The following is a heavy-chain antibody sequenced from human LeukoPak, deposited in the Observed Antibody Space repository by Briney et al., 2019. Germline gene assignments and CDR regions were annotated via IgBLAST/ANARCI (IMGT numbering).Heavy chain of an antibody. V-gene: IGHV3-74*01. CDR2: ISTDGTTT. J-gene: IGHJ4*02. CDR3: ARSLGYSSGG. CDR1: GFTFRSHW. Sequence: GGSLRLSCAASGFTFRSHWMHWARQVPGKGLVWVSHISTDGTTTNYADSVKGRFTISRDNAKDTLYLQMHSLRVDDTAVYYCARSLGYSSGGWGQGTLVTVSS. D-gene: IGHD2-15*01.